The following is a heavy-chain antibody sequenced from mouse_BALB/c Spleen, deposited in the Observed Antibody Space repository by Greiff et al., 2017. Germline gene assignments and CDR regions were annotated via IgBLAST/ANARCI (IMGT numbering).Heavy chain of an antibody. D-gene: IGHD2-1*01. CDR1: GDSITSGY. CDR3: ARYKEGGYGNYLDV. CDR2: ISYSGST. V-gene: IGHV3-8*02. Sequence: DVKLQESGPSLVKPSQTLSLTCSVTGDSITSGYWNWIRKFPGNKLEYMGYISYSGSTYYNPSLKSRISITRDTSKNQYYLQLNSVTTEDTATYYCARYKEGGYGNYLDVWGAGTTVTVSS. J-gene: IGHJ1*01.